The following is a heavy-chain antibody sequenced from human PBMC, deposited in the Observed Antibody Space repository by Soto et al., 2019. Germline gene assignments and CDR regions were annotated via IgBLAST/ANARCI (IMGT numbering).Heavy chain of an antibody. J-gene: IGHJ5*02. Sequence: SETLSLTCAVSGFSISSGYFWGWIRQPPGKGPEWLGSIYHSGTTYYNPSVKGRVTISVDTSKNQFSLKMSSVTAADTAVYYCAGDSSGYYWFDPWGQGTLVTVSS. V-gene: IGHV4-38-2*02. CDR2: IYHSGTT. D-gene: IGHD3-22*01. CDR1: GFSISSGYF. CDR3: AGDSSGYYWFDP.